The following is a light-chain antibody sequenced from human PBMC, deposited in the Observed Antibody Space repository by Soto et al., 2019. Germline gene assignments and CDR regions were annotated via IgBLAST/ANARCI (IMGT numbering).Light chain of an antibody. V-gene: IGKV3-15*01. Sequence: EIVMTQSPATLSVSPGVRATLSCRASQSISDTLAWYQQKPGQAPRLLIYSASRRATGFTGRFSGSGSGTDFTLTISSLQSEDLAVYYCQQYNNWPWTFGQGTKVEIK. J-gene: IGKJ1*01. CDR2: SAS. CDR3: QQYNNWPWT. CDR1: QSISDT.